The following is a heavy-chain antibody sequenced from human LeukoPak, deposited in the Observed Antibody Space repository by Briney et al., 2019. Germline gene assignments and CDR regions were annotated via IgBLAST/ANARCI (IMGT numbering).Heavy chain of an antibody. CDR3: AKVSWFGELLPRVQDY. CDR2: ISGSGGST. V-gene: IGHV3-23*01. J-gene: IGHJ4*02. D-gene: IGHD3-10*01. Sequence: GGSLRLSCAASGFTFRSYAMSWVRQAPGKGLEWVSGISGSGGSTYYADSVKGRFTISRDNSKNTLHLQMNSLRAEDTALYHCAKVSWFGELLPRVQDYWGQGTLVTVSS. CDR1: GFTFRSYA.